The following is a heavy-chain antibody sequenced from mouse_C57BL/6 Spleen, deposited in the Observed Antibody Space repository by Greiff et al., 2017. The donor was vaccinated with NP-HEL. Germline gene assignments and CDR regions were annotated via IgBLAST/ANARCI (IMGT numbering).Heavy chain of an antibody. CDR3: ARSGNYYGSSPDY. CDR2: IHPNSGST. CDR1: GYTFTSYW. J-gene: IGHJ2*01. D-gene: IGHD1-1*01. V-gene: IGHV1-64*01. Sequence: QVQLQQSGAELVKPGASVKLSCKASGYTFTSYWMHWVKQRPGQGLEWIGMIHPNSGSTNYNEKFKSKATLTVDKSSSTAYMQLSSLTSEDSAVYYCARSGNYYGSSPDYWGQGTTLTVSS.